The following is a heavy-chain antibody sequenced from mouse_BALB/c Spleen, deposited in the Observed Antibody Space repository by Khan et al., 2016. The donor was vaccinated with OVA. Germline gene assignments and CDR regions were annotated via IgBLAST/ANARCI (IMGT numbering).Heavy chain of an antibody. CDR1: GYTFTDFL. Sequence: QVQLQQSGPELVKPGASVKMSCKASGYTFTDFLISWLKQRPGQGLEWIGEIYPGSGYIYYNEKFKGKATLTSDKSSNTAYMQLSSLTSEDSAVYFCARAGYGGFAHWGQGTLVTVSA. CDR3: ARAGYGGFAH. CDR2: IYPGSGYI. D-gene: IGHD3-2*02. J-gene: IGHJ3*01. V-gene: IGHV1-77*01.